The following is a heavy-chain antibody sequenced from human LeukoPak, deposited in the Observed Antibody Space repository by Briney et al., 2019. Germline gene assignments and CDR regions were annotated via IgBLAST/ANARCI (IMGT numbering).Heavy chain of an antibody. V-gene: IGHV1-3*01. CDR3: ARGYYDSSGLSSSAFDI. CDR1: GYTFTSYA. CDR2: INCGNDNT. J-gene: IGHJ3*02. D-gene: IGHD3-22*01. Sequence: ASVKVSCKASGYTFTSYAMHWVRQAPGQRLEWMGWINCGNDNTKYSQNLQGRVTFTRDTSASTAYMELSSLRSEDSAVYYCARGYYDSSGLSSSAFDIWGQGTMVTVS.